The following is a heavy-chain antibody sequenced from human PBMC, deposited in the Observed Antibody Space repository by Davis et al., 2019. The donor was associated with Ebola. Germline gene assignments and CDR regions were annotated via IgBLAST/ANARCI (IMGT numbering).Heavy chain of an antibody. J-gene: IGHJ5*02. Sequence: MPSETLSLTCAVSGGSISSSNWWSWVRQPPGKGLEWIGEIYHSGSTNYNPSLKSRVTISVDKFKNQFSLKLSSVTAADTAVYYCAREDYGGNAFDPWGQGTLVTVSS. CDR1: GGSISSSNW. CDR3: AREDYGGNAFDP. D-gene: IGHD4-23*01. V-gene: IGHV4-4*02. CDR2: IYHSGST.